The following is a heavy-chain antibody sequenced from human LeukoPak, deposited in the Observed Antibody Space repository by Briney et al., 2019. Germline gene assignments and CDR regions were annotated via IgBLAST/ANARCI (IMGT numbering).Heavy chain of an antibody. J-gene: IGHJ4*02. V-gene: IGHV1-2*02. CDR3: ARLGTIFGVVIFDY. CDR1: GYTFTGYY. CDR2: INPNSGGT. Sequence: ASVKVSCKASGYTFTGYYMHWVRQAPAPGLEWMGWINPNSGGTNYAQKFQGRVTMTRDTSISTAYMELSRLRSDDTAVYYCARLGTIFGVVIFDYWGQGTLVTVSS. D-gene: IGHD3-3*01.